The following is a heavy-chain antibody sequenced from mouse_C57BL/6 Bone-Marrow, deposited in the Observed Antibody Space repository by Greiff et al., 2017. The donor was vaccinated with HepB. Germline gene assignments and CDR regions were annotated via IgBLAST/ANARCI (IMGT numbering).Heavy chain of an antibody. CDR2: ISNGGGST. V-gene: IGHV5-12*01. D-gene: IGHD3-2*02. CDR3: ARHEGPCQGPLAY. CDR1: GFTFRDYY. J-gene: IGHJ3*01. Sequence: EVQRVESGGGLVQPGGSLKLSCAASGFTFRDYYMSWVRQTPEKRLEWVAYISNGGGSTYSPDPVKGRFTISRDNAKNTLYLQMSRLKSEDTAMYYCARHEGPCQGPLAYWGQGTLVTVSA.